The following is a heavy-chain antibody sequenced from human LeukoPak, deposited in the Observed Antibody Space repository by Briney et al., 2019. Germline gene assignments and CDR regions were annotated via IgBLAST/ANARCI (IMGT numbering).Heavy chain of an antibody. D-gene: IGHD5-18*01. J-gene: IGHJ5*02. V-gene: IGHV3-48*04. CDR2: ISSSSSTI. CDR3: AREFKSGYGMWA. Sequence: GGSLRLSCAASGFTFSSYSMNWVRQAPGKGLEWVSYISSSSSTIYYADSVKGRFTISRDNAENSLHLQMDSLRAEDTAVYYCAREFKSGYGMWAWGQGTLVTVSS. CDR1: GFTFSSYS.